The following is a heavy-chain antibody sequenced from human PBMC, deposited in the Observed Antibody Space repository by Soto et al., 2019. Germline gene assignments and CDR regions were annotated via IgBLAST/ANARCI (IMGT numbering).Heavy chain of an antibody. J-gene: IGHJ6*02. V-gene: IGHV4-31*03. D-gene: IGHD3-9*01. CDR2: IYYSGST. CDR3: ARDLHDNYYYYGMDV. CDR1: GGSISSGGYY. Sequence: SETLSLTCTVSGGSISSGGYYWNWIRQHPGKGLEWIGYIYYSGSTYYNPSLKSRVTISVDTSKNHFSLKLSSVTAADTAVYYCARDLHDNYYYYGMDVWGQGTTVTVSS.